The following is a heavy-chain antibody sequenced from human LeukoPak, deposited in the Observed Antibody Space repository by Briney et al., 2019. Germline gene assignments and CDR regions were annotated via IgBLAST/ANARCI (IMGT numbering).Heavy chain of an antibody. D-gene: IGHD6-13*01. J-gene: IGHJ4*02. Sequence: GGSLRLSCAASGFTFSSYSMNWVRQTPGKGLEWVSYISSSSSTIYYADSVKGRFTISRDNAKNSLYLQMNSLRAEDTAVYYCARDRSSSWYGALDYWGQGTLVTVSS. CDR1: GFTFSSYS. CDR2: ISSSSSTI. V-gene: IGHV3-48*01. CDR3: ARDRSSSWYGALDY.